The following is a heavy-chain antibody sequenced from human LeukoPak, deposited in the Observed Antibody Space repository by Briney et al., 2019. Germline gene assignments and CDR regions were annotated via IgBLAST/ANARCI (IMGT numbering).Heavy chain of an antibody. CDR3: ARTIKLLGYLDP. V-gene: IGHV1-18*01. D-gene: IGHD3-22*01. J-gene: IGHJ5*02. Sequence: ASVKVSCTASGYSFTSYGITWVRQAPGQGLEWMGWISGYTGNTYYAQKLQGRVTMTTDTSTSTAYMELRSLRSDDTAVYYCARTIKLLGYLDPWGQGTLVTVSS. CDR1: GYSFTSYG. CDR2: ISGYTGNT.